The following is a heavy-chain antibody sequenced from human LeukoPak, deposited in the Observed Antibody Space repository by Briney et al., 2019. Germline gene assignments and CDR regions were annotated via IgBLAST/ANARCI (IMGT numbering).Heavy chain of an antibody. V-gene: IGHV4-59*12. CDR1: GGSISSYY. J-gene: IGHJ3*02. D-gene: IGHD2-15*01. Sequence: SETLSLTCTVSGGSISSYYWSWIRQPPGKGLEWIGYIYYSGSTNYNPSLKSRVTISVDKSKNQFSLKLSSVTAADTAVYYCARADVVVVAATGDAFDIWGQGTTVTVSS. CDR3: ARADVVVVAATGDAFDI. CDR2: IYYSGST.